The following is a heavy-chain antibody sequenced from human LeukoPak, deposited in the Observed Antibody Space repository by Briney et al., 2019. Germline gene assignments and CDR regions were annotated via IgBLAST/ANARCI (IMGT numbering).Heavy chain of an antibody. CDR1: GFTFSSYG. CDR2: IWYDGSNK. J-gene: IGHJ5*02. Sequence: GGSLRLSCAASGFTFSSYGMHWVRQAPGKGLEWVAVIWYDGSNKYYADSVKGRFTISRDNSKNTLYLQMNSLRAEDTAVYYCARGRRYCSSTSCYFCFDPWGQGTLVTVSS. CDR3: ARGRRYCSSTSCYFCFDP. V-gene: IGHV3-33*01. D-gene: IGHD2-2*01.